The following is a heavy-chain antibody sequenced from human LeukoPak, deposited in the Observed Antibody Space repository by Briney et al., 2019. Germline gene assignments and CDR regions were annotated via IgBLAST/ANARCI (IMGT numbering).Heavy chain of an antibody. J-gene: IGHJ4*02. D-gene: IGHD5-24*01. V-gene: IGHV4-34*01. Sequence: PSETLSLTCAVYGGSFSGYYWSWIRQPPGKGLEWIGEINHSGSTNYNPSLKSRVTISVDTSKNQFSLKLSSVTAADTAVYYCARGRPNVEMATWVDYWGQGTLVTVSS. CDR1: GGSFSGYY. CDR3: ARGRPNVEMATWVDY. CDR2: INHSGST.